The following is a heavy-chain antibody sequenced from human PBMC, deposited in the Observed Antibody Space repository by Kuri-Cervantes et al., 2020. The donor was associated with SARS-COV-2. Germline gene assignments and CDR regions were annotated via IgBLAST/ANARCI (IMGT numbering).Heavy chain of an antibody. Sequence: ASVKVSCKASGYTFTGYYMHWVRQAPGQGLEWMGRINPNSGGTNYAQKFQGRVTVTRDTSISTAYMELSRLRSDDTVVYYCARGGGDCSSTSCSRYYYGMDVWGQGTTVTVSS. V-gene: IGHV1-2*05. D-gene: IGHD2-2*01. CDR3: ARGGGDCSSTSCSRYYYGMDV. CDR2: INPNSGGT. J-gene: IGHJ6*02. CDR1: GYTFTGYY.